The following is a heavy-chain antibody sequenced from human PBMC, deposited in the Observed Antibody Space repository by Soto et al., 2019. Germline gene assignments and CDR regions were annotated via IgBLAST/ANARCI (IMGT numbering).Heavy chain of an antibody. D-gene: IGHD2-2*01. CDR2: IYHSGST. CDR3: ARACSSTPGAVGV. Sequence: PSETLSLTCAVSGGSISSGGYSWSWIRQPPGKGLEWIGYIYHSGSTYYNPSLKSRVTISVDRSKNQFSLKLSSVTAADTAVYYCARACSSTPGAVGVWGQGTTVTVSS. V-gene: IGHV4-30-2*01. J-gene: IGHJ6*02. CDR1: GGSISSGGYS.